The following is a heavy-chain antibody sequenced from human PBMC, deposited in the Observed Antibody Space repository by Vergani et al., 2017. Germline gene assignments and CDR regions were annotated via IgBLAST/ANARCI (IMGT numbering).Heavy chain of an antibody. CDR1: GYTFTSYG. CDR3: ARGDCSGGSCSIEYFQH. CDR2: ISAYNGNT. J-gene: IGHJ1*01. Sequence: QVQLVQSGAEVKKPGASVKVSCKASGYTFTSYGISWVRQAPGQGLEWMGWISAYNGNTNYAQKFQGRVTITADKSTSTAYMELSSLRSEDTAVYYCARGDCSGGSCSIEYFQHWGQGTLVTVSS. V-gene: IGHV1-18*01. D-gene: IGHD2-15*01.